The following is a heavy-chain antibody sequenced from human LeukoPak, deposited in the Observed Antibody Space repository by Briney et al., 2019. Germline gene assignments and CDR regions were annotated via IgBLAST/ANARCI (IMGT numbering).Heavy chain of an antibody. CDR1: GYTFTSYG. J-gene: IGHJ4*02. D-gene: IGHD6-6*01. CDR3: ARTYSTSSITLDY. CDR2: INPNSGGT. V-gene: IGHV1-2*02. Sequence: ASVKVSCKASGYTFTSYGISWVRRAPGQGLEWMGWINPNSGGTNYAQKFQGRVTMTRDTSISTAYMELSRLISDDTAVYYCARTYSTSSITLDYWGQGTLVTVSS.